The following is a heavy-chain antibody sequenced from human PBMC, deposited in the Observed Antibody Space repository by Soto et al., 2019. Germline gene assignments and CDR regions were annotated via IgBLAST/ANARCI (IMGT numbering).Heavy chain of an antibody. CDR1: GGSISSGGYY. Sequence: TLSLTCTVSGGSISSGGYYWSWIRQHPGKGLEWIGYIYYSGSTYYNPSLKSRVTISVDTSKNQFSLKLSSVTAADTAVYYCARAAYVTIFGVATRGNYYYGMDVWGQGTTVTVSS. CDR3: ARAAYVTIFGVATRGNYYYGMDV. J-gene: IGHJ6*02. V-gene: IGHV4-31*03. CDR2: IYYSGST. D-gene: IGHD3-3*01.